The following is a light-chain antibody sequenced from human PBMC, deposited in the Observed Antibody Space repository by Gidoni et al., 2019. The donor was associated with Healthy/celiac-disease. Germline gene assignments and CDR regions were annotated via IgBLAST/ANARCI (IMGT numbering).Light chain of an antibody. CDR2: AAS. CDR1: QSLSSY. J-gene: IGKJ1*01. CDR3: QQSYSTPWT. V-gene: IGKV1-39*01. Sequence: DIQMTQSPSSLSASVGDRVTITCRASQSLSSYLNWYQQKPGKATKLLIYAASSLQSGVPSRFSSSGSGTDFTLTISSLQPEDFATYYCQQSYSTPWTFGQGTKVEIK.